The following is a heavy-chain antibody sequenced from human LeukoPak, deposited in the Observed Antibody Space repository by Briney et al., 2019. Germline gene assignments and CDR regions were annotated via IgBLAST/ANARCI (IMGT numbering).Heavy chain of an antibody. V-gene: IGHV4-4*07. Sequence: KPSETLSLTCTVSGGSISGYYWSWIRQPAGKGLEWIGRISTTGSTNHNPSLKSRVTMSVDTSKNQFSLKLTSVTAADTAVYYCARHYYAVDVWGQGTTVTVSS. CDR1: GGSISGYY. J-gene: IGHJ6*02. CDR3: ARHYYAVDV. CDR2: ISTTGST. D-gene: IGHD3-10*01.